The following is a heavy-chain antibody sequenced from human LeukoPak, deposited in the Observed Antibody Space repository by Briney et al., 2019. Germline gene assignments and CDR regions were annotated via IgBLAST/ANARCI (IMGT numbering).Heavy chain of an antibody. V-gene: IGHV4-4*07. CDR2: IYTSGST. Sequence: SEPLSLTCTVSGGSISSYHWRWLRQPAGKGLEWLGRIYTSGSTNYNPYLKRRVTMSVDTSKNQFSLKLSSVTAADTAVYYCARVFHLCSSTICQTYWVDPWGQGTLVTVSS. D-gene: IGHD2-2*01. J-gene: IGHJ5*02. CDR1: GGSISSYH. CDR3: ARVFHLCSSTICQTYWVDP.